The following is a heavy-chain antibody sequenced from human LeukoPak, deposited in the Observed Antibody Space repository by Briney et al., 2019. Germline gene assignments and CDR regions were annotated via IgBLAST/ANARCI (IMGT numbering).Heavy chain of an antibody. J-gene: IGHJ4*02. Sequence: GESLKISCAASGFTFSTYWMHWVRQTPGRGLVWVSRINSDGSTVNYADSVKGRFTISRDNSKNTLYLQMNSLRAEDTAVYYCAGSWFYRDYFEYWGQGTLVTVSS. CDR3: AGSWFYRDYFEY. D-gene: IGHD3-10*01. V-gene: IGHV3-74*01. CDR2: INSDGSTV. CDR1: GFTFSTYW.